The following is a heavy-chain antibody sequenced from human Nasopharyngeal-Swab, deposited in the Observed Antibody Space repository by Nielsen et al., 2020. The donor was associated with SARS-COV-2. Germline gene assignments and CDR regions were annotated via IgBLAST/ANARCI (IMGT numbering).Heavy chain of an antibody. CDR3: AKSSSGWYQRYSYGMDV. V-gene: IGHV3-21*01. Sequence: GESLKISCAASGFTFSSYGMNWIRQAPGKRLEWVSSIRSSSSYIYYADSVKGRFTISRDNAKNSLYLQMNSLRAEDTAVYYCAKSSSGWYQRYSYGMDVWGQGTTVTVSS. J-gene: IGHJ6*02. CDR1: GFTFSSYG. CDR2: IRSSSSYI. D-gene: IGHD6-19*01.